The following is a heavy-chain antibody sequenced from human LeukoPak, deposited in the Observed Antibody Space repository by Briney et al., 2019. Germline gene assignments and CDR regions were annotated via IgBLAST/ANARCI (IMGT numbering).Heavy chain of an antibody. V-gene: IGHV1-2*02. CDR1: GYTFTGYY. J-gene: IGHJ3*02. D-gene: IGHD5-18*01. CDR2: INPNSGGT. CDR3: ARARGGYSYGPWAAFDI. Sequence: ASVKVSCKASGYTFTGYYMHWVRQAPGQGLEWMGWINPNSGGTNYAQKFQGRVTMTRDTSISIAYMELSRLRSDDTAVYYCARARGGYSYGPWAAFDIWDQGTMVTVSS.